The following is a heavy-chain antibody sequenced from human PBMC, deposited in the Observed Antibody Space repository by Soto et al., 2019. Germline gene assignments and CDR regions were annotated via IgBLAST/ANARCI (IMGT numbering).Heavy chain of an antibody. CDR3: AKNINPYYYYGMDV. D-gene: IGHD1-20*01. V-gene: IGHV3-23*01. CDR2: ISGSGGST. Sequence: GGSLRLSCAASGFTFSSYAMSWVRQAPGKGLEWVSAISGSGGSTYYADSVKGRFTISRDNSKNTLYLQMNSLRAEDTAVYYCAKNINPYYYYGMDVWGQGTTVTVSS. J-gene: IGHJ6*02. CDR1: GFTFSSYA.